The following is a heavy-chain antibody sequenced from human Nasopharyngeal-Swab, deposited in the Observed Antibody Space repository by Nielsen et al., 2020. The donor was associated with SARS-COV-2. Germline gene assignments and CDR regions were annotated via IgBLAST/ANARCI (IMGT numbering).Heavy chain of an antibody. Sequence: ASVKVSCKVSGYTLTELSMHWVRQAPGKGLEWMGGFDPEDGETIYAQKFQGRVTMTTDTSTSTAYMELRSLRSDDTAVYYCARGMGQYSSSSAAIDYWGQGTLVTVSS. CDR3: ARGMGQYSSSSAAIDY. D-gene: IGHD6-6*01. CDR2: FDPEDGET. CDR1: GYTLTELS. V-gene: IGHV1-24*01. J-gene: IGHJ4*02.